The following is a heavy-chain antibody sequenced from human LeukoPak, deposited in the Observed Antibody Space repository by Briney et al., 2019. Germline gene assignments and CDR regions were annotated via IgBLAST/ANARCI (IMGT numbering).Heavy chain of an antibody. CDR3: ARGDYDSSGYYDAFDI. J-gene: IGHJ3*02. V-gene: IGHV1-46*01. D-gene: IGHD3-22*01. CDR2: INPSGGST. CDR1: GYTFTSYY. Sequence: ASVKVTCKASGYTFTSYYMHWVRQAPGQGLEWMGIINPSGGSTSYAQKFQGRVTMTRDTSTSTVYMELSSLRSEDTAVYYCARGDYDSSGYYDAFDIWGQGTMVTVSS.